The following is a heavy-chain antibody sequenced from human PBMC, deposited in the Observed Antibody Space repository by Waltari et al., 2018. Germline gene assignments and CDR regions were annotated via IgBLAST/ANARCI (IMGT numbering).Heavy chain of an antibody. J-gene: IGHJ4*02. Sequence: EVQLEESGGGLVQPGGSLRLSCAASGFTFSSHWMHWVRQAPGKGLVWVSRTNGDGSSTSYADSVKGRFTIPRDNAKNTLYLQMNSLRAEDTAVYYCSRDLQHGDFGRGRDYWGQGTLVTVSS. CDR1: GFTFSSHW. CDR3: SRDLQHGDFGRGRDY. CDR2: TNGDGSST. V-gene: IGHV3-74*01. D-gene: IGHD4-17*01.